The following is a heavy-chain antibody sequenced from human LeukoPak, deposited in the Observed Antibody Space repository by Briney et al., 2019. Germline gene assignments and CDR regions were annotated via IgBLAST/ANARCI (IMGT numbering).Heavy chain of an antibody. D-gene: IGHD6-19*01. CDR2: INPNSGGT. J-gene: IGHJ4*02. CDR3: ARAARLVSGWRYYFDY. Sequence: ASVKVSCKASGYTFTGYYMHWVRQAPGQGLEWMGRINPNSGGTNYAQKFQGRVTMTRDTSISTAYMELSRLRSDDTAVYYCARAARLVSGWRYYFDYWGQGTLVTVS. CDR1: GYTFTGYY. V-gene: IGHV1-2*06.